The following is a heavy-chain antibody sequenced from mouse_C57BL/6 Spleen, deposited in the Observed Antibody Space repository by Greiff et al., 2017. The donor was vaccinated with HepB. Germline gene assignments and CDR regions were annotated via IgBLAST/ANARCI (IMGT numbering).Heavy chain of an antibody. CDR1: GFTFSSYA. D-gene: IGHD1-1*01. CDR2: ISDGGSYT. V-gene: IGHV5-4*01. CDR3: AREGITTVGYAMDY. Sequence: DVKLVESGGGLVKPGGSLKLSCAASGFTFSSYAMSWVRQTPEKRLEWVATISDGGSYTYYPDNVKGRFTISRDNAKNNLYLQMSHLKSEDTAMYYCAREGITTVGYAMDYWGQGTSVTVSS. J-gene: IGHJ4*01.